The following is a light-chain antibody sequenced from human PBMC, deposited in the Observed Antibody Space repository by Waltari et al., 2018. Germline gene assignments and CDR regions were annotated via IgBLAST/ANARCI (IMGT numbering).Light chain of an antibody. J-gene: IGLJ2*01. Sequence: SYDLTQPPALSVSPGETATITCSGENLESKFVYWYQQKAGQSPVLVLFQDNKRPSGIPERFSGSNSGSTATLIISGSQAMDEADYYCQAWDSGSYVVFGGGTKLTVL. V-gene: IGLV3-1*01. CDR1: NLESKF. CDR2: QDN. CDR3: QAWDSGSYVV.